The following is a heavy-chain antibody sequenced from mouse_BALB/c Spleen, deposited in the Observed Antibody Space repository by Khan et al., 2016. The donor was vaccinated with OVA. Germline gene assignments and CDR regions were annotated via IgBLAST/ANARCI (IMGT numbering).Heavy chain of an antibody. CDR2: ISNGGSYT. CDR3: ARHRVTTPTDGFAY. D-gene: IGHD1-2*01. CDR1: GFTFSSYG. J-gene: IGHJ3*01. Sequence: PLKVSGGDLVKPGGSLNLSCEASGFTFSSYGMSWLRQTPDKRLEWVATISNGGSYTYYPDSVKGRLTISRDNAKNTLYLQMSSLKYEDTAMYYCARHRVTTPTDGFAYGGQGKGVTVAA. V-gene: IGHV5-6*01.